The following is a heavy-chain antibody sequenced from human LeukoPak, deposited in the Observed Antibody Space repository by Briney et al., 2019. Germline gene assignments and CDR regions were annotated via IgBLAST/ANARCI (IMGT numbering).Heavy chain of an antibody. Sequence: SETLSLTCAVYGGSFSGYYWSWIRQPPGKGLEWIGEINHSGSTNYNPSLKSRVTISVDTSKNQFSLKLSSVTAADTAVYYCARDPYSGYDCAFDYWGQGTLVTVSS. D-gene: IGHD5-12*01. J-gene: IGHJ4*02. CDR2: INHSGST. CDR1: GGSFSGYY. V-gene: IGHV4-34*01. CDR3: ARDPYSGYDCAFDY.